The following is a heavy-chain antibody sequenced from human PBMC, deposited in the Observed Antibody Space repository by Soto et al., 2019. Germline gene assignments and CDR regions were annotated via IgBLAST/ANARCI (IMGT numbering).Heavy chain of an antibody. CDR2: IFHTGGT. J-gene: IGHJ5*02. D-gene: IGHD1-1*01. Sequence: SSETLSLTCSVSGSAISSGYYWGWVRQPPGKGLEWIGNIFHTGGTYYNPSLKFRVAISVDMSNNQFSLRLNSVTASDTAIYYCARRGFYNSNPEIWFDPWGQGTLVTVSS. V-gene: IGHV4-38-2*01. CDR3: ARRGFYNSNPEIWFDP. CDR1: GSAISSGYY.